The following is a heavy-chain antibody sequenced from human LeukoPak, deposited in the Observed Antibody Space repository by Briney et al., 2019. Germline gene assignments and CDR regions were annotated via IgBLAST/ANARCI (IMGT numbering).Heavy chain of an antibody. CDR3: ARVGSDSSGWTGFYFDY. J-gene: IGHJ4*02. CDR1: GFTFSSYG. Sequence: QAGGSLRLSFAASGFTFSSYGMHWVRQAPGKGLEWVAFIRYDGSNKYYADSVKGRFTISRDNSKNTLYLQMNSLRAEDTAVYYCARVGSDSSGWTGFYFDYWGQGTLVTVSS. V-gene: IGHV3-30*02. CDR2: IRYDGSNK. D-gene: IGHD6-19*01.